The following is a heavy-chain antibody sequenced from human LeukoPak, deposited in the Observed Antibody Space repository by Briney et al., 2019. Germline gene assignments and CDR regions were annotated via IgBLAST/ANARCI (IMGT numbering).Heavy chain of an antibody. Sequence: GGSLRLSCAASGFTFSSYAMSWVRQAPGKGLERVSAISGSGGSTYYADSVKGRFTISRDNSKNTLYLQMNSLRAEDTAVYYCAKMDYYDSSGYPPVDYWGQGTLVTVSS. V-gene: IGHV3-23*01. D-gene: IGHD3-22*01. CDR2: ISGSGGST. CDR1: GFTFSSYA. CDR3: AKMDYYDSSGYPPVDY. J-gene: IGHJ4*02.